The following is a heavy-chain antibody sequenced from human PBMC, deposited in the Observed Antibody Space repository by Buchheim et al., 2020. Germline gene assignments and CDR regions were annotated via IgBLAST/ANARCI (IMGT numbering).Heavy chain of an antibody. V-gene: IGHV4-34*01. Sequence: QVQLQQCGAGLLKPSETLSLSCAVSGGSFSGYYWSWIRQPPGKGLEWIGEIKHSGSTKYNPSLKSRVIISVAQSKNQIHLTLSSVTAADTAVCYCTRGTRYWGQGTL. CDR2: IKHSGST. CDR3: TRGTRY. J-gene: IGHJ4*02. CDR1: GGSFSGYY.